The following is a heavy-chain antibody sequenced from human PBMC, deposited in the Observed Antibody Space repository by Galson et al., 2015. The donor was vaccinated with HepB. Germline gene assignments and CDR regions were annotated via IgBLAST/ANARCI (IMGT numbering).Heavy chain of an antibody. CDR3: ARMPCGSGSTQNFDY. CDR1: GFSLNTRGMC. Sequence: PALVKPTQTLTLTCTFSGFSLNTRGMCVTWIRQPPGKALEWLARIDWDDDRFYSTSLKTRLTISKDTSKTQVVLTMTNVDPVDTATYYCARMPCGSGSTQNFDYWGQGTLVTVSS. V-gene: IGHV2-70*17. CDR2: IDWDDDR. D-gene: IGHD3-22*01. J-gene: IGHJ4*02.